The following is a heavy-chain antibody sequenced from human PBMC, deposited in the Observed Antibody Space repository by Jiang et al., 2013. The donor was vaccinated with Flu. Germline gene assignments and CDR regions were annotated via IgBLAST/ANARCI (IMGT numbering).Heavy chain of an antibody. CDR3: ARGRYLGSSYNPAFDI. V-gene: IGHV4-34*01. CDR1: FNGYY. Sequence: FNGYYWSWIRQPPGKGLEWIGEIIHSGSTNYNPSLKSRVTMSVDTFKKEFSLKLHSVTAADTGVYYCARGRYLGSSYNPAFDIWGQGTKVSVSS. CDR2: IIHSGST. D-gene: IGHD6-6*01. J-gene: IGHJ3*02.